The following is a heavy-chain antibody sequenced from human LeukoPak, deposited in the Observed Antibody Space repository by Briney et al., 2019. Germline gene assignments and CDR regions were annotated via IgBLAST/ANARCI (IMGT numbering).Heavy chain of an antibody. CDR2: IYYSGST. CDR1: GGSISSGGYY. J-gene: IGHJ5*02. V-gene: IGHV4-31*03. CDR3: ASGRARNLFAAGPTWFDP. Sequence: SETLSLTCTVSGGSISSGGYYWSWIRQHPGKGLEWIGYIYYSGSTYYNPSLKSRVTISVDTSKNQFSLKLSSVTVADTAVYYCASGRARNLFAAGPTWFDPWGQGTLVTVSS. D-gene: IGHD6-13*01.